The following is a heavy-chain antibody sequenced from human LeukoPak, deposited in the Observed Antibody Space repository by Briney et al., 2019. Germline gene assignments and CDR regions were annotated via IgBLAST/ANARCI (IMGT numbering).Heavy chain of an antibody. D-gene: IGHD6-19*01. CDR3: ARDLDGGWFDFDY. V-gene: IGHV6-1*01. CDR2: TYYRRSKWYN. Sequence: SQTLSLTCAISGDSVSSNSAAWNWIRQSPSRGLEWLGRTYYRRSKWYNDYALSLKSRIIINPDTSKTQFSLQLNSVSPEDTAVYYCARDLDGGWFDFDYWGQGTLVTVSS. CDR1: GDSVSSNSAA. J-gene: IGHJ4*02.